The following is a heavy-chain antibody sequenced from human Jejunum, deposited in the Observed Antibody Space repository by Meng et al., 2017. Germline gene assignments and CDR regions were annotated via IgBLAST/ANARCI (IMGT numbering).Heavy chain of an antibody. J-gene: IGHJ6*02. D-gene: IGHD2-8*01. Sequence: GESLKISCAASGFTFDEYAMHWIRQAPGKSLEWVSLISWDGDDTYYADSVKGRFTISRDNSRNSLFLEMNSLRPEDTAVYYCAKDYFSMTYGMDVWGQGTTVTVSS. V-gene: IGHV3-43D*04. CDR2: ISWDGDDT. CDR1: GFTFDEYA. CDR3: AKDYFSMTYGMDV.